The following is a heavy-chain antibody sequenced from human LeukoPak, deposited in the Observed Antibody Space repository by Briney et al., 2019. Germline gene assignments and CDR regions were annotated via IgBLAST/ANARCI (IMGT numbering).Heavy chain of an antibody. CDR2: IYSSEST. D-gene: IGHD3-10*01. V-gene: IGHV4-59*01. Sequence: SETLSLTCTISGDSISTYYWSWIRQPPGKGLEWIGYIYSSESTNYNPSLKSRVTILVDTSKNQFSLKLSSVTAADTAVYYCARVRSYYGSVTGKSYYFDSWGQGALVTVSS. J-gene: IGHJ4*02. CDR1: GDSISTYY. CDR3: ARVRSYYGSVTGKSYYFDS.